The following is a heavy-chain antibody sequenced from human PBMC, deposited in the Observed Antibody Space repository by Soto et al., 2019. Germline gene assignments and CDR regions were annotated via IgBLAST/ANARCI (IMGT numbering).Heavy chain of an antibody. V-gene: IGHV4-31*03. CDR2: IHHSGNT. Sequence: QVQLQESGPGLVKPSQTLSLTCIVSGDSITSGNYYWSWIRQHPGKGLEWIGYIHHSGNTYYIPSLKSRLSPSMDTSKNQFSLQLSSVTAADTALYYCARPNYDIFTGLSGFDIWGQGTMVTVSS. D-gene: IGHD3-9*01. CDR1: GDSITSGNYY. J-gene: IGHJ3*02. CDR3: ARPNYDIFTGLSGFDI.